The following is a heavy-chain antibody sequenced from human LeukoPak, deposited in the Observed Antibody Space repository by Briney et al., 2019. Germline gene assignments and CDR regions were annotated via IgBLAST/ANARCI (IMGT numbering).Heavy chain of an antibody. CDR3: VRDHHRRLYDSQARDTFDI. D-gene: IGHD5/OR15-5a*01. Sequence: PGGSLRLSCAASGFTFSSYSMNWVRQAPGKGLEWVSYISSSISTIYYADSVKGRFTISRDNAKNSLYLQMNSLRAEDTAVYYCVRDHHRRLYDSQARDTFDIWGRGTMVTVSS. CDR2: ISSSISTI. V-gene: IGHV3-48*01. CDR1: GFTFSSYS. J-gene: IGHJ3*02.